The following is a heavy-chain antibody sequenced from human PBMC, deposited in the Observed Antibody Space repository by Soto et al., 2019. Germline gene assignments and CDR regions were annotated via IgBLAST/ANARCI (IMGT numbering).Heavy chain of an antibody. CDR3: ATPRTGDYSSWFDP. CDR1: GYTFTSYG. V-gene: IGHV1-18*01. CDR2: ISAYNGNT. Sequence: GASVKVSCKASGYTFTSYGISWVRQAPGQGLEWMGWISAYNGNTNYAQKLQGRVTMTTDTSTSTAYMELRSLRSDDTAVYYCATPRTGDYSSWFDPWGQGTLVTVSP. J-gene: IGHJ5*02. D-gene: IGHD4-17*01.